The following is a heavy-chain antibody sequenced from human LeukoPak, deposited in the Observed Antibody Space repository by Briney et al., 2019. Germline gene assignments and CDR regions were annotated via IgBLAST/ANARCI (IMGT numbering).Heavy chain of an antibody. CDR1: GGSFSGYY. V-gene: IGHV4-34*01. D-gene: IGHD3-10*01. CDR3: ARRPLLWFGELLYQPKYYFDY. J-gene: IGHJ4*02. Sequence: SETLSLTCAVYGGSFSGYYWSWIRQPPGKGLEWIGEINHSGSTNYNPSLKSRVTISVDTSKNQFSLKLSSVTAADTAVYYCARRPLLWFGELLYQPKYYFDYWGQGTLVTVSS. CDR2: INHSGST.